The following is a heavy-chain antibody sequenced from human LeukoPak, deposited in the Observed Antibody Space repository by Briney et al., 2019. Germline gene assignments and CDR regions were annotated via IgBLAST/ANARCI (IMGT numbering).Heavy chain of an antibody. V-gene: IGHV4-4*07. D-gene: IGHD6-13*01. CDR2: FYASGTT. Sequence: SETLSLTCTVSGGSIVSHYWNWIRQPAGRGLEWIGRFYASGTTNTSPSLKSRVTISVDRSKNQFSLKLSSVTAADTAVYYCAGISSSWYYFDYWGQGTLVTVSS. CDR3: AGISSSWYYFDY. CDR1: GGSIVSHY. J-gene: IGHJ4*02.